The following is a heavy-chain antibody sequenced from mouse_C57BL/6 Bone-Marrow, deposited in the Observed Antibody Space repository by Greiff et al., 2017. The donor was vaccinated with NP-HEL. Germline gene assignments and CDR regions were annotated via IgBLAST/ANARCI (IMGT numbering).Heavy chain of an antibody. CDR2: ISNLAYSI. J-gene: IGHJ4*01. CDR3: ARDGYYYAMDY. CDR1: GFTFSDYG. D-gene: IGHD2-3*01. V-gene: IGHV5-15*01. Sequence: EVKLQESGGGLVQPGGSLKLSCAASGFTFSDYGMAWVRQAPRKGPEWVAFISNLAYSIYYADTVTGRFTISRENAKNTLYLEMSSLRSEDTAMYYCARDGYYYAMDYWGQGTSVTVSS.